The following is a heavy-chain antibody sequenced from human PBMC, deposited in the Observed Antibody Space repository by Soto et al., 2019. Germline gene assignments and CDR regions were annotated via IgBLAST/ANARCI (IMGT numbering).Heavy chain of an antibody. D-gene: IGHD4-17*01. J-gene: IGHJ3*02. CDR1: GFTFSSYA. CDR3: ARDPTSDYGRIGGRAFDI. Sequence: GGSRRLSCAASGFTFSSYAMQWVRQAPGKGLEWVAIMSNDGSSGYFADSVKGRFTISRDNAKNTVYLQMNSLRAEDTAVYYCARDPTSDYGRIGGRAFDIWGQGTMVTVSS. V-gene: IGHV3-30-3*01. CDR2: MSNDGSSG.